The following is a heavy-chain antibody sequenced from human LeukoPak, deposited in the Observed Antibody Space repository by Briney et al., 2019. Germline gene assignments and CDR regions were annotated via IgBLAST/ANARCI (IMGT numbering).Heavy chain of an antibody. J-gene: IGHJ6*03. CDR3: ARCPLAGGSSGTGVPYYYYYYYYMDV. V-gene: IGHV3-30*04. D-gene: IGHD6-6*01. CDR1: GFTFSSYA. CDR2: ISYDGSNK. Sequence: GRSLRLSCAASGFTFSSYAMHWVRQAPGKGLEWVAVISYDGSNKYYADSVKGRFTISRDNSKNTLYLQMNSLRAEDTAVYYCARCPLAGGSSGTGVPYYYYYYYYMDVWGKGTTVTVSS.